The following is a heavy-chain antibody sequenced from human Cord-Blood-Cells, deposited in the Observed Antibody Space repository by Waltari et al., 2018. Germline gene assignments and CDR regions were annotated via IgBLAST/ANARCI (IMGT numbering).Heavy chain of an antibody. CDR3: ARGYPLASGDYWVDY. CDR1: GYTFTGYY. CDR2: NNPNSGGT. D-gene: IGHD7-27*01. J-gene: IGHJ4*02. Sequence: QVQLVQSGAEVKKPGASVKVSCKASGYTFTGYYMHWVRQAPGQGLEWMGWNNPNSGGTNDAQKFQGRVTMTRDTSISTAYMDLSRLRSDDTAVYYCARGYPLASGDYWVDYWGQGTLVTVSS. V-gene: IGHV1-2*02.